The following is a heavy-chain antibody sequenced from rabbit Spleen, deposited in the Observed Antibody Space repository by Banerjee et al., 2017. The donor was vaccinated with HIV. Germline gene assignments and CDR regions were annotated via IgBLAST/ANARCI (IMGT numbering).Heavy chain of an antibody. CDR2: IDTNDGDT. J-gene: IGHJ6*01. D-gene: IGHD8-1*01. V-gene: IGHV1S45*01. CDR3: ARDTGSSFSSYGMDL. Sequence: QEHLKESGGGLVQPGGSLKLSCTASGFTLSSYYMNWVRQAPGKGLEWIACIDTNDGDTDYANWPKGRFTISKTSSTTVTLQMTSLTAADTATYFCARDTGSSFSSYGMDLWGPGTLVTVS. CDR1: GFTLSSYYM.